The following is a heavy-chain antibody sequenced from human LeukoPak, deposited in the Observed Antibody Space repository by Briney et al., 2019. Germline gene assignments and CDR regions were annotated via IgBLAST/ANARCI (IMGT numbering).Heavy chain of an antibody. CDR1: GLTFSRDW. J-gene: IGHJ3*02. D-gene: IGHD3-10*01. CDR2: IKQDGGET. Sequence: GGSLRLSCEGFGLTFSRDWMSWVRQAPGKGLEWVANIKQDGGETYYGDSVKGRFTISRDNAKNSLYLQMNSLRAEDTAVYYCARKGNAFDIWGQGTMVTVSS. CDR3: ARKGNAFDI. V-gene: IGHV3-7*01.